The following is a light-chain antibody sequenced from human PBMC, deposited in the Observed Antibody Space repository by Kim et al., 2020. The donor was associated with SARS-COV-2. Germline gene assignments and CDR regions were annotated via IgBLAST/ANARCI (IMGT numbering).Light chain of an antibody. V-gene: IGKV1-33*01. Sequence: SASVGDRLPITCQPSQDIVNDVNCYQHKSGKAPRLLIYDASNWRTGVPSWFSGIGSGTDFTFTISSLQPEDIAIYYCQQYDTLPSTFGQGTRLEIK. J-gene: IGKJ5*01. CDR2: DAS. CDR1: QDIVND. CDR3: QQYDTLPST.